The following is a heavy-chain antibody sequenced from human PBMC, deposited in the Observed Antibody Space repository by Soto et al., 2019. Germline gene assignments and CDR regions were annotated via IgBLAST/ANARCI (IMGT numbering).Heavy chain of an antibody. CDR1: GFTFSNYD. J-gene: IGHJ4*02. CDR3: ARRDCGSERNCDFGAPAFAY. V-gene: IGHV3-23*01. Sequence: EVQLLESGGDLVQPGGSLRLSCAASGFTFSNYDMSWVRQAPGKGLEWVSSVSSSGSSTYYADSVKGRFTISRDNSKNTLYLQMSGLGAADTAVYHCARRDCGSERNCDFGAPAFAYWGQGNLVTVTS. CDR2: VSSSGSST. D-gene: IGHD2-21*01.